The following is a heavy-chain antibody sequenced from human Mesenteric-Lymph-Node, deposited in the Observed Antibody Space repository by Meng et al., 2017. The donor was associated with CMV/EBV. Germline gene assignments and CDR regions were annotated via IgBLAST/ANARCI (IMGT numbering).Heavy chain of an antibody. D-gene: IGHD3-10*01. CDR2: ISTYNGNT. CDR3: ARDPGSGRGFDY. Sequence: SCKASGYTFHTSGISWLRQAPGQGLEWMGWISTYNGNTNYAQKLQGRVTMTTDTSTSTAYMELRSLRSDDTAVYYCARDPGSGRGFDYWGQGTLVTVSS. J-gene: IGHJ4*02. V-gene: IGHV1-18*01. CDR1: GYTFHTSG.